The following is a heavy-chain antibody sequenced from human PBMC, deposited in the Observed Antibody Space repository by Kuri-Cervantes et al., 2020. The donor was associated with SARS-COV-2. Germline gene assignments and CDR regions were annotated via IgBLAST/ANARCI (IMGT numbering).Heavy chain of an antibody. D-gene: IGHD6-6*01. CDR3: AQSRSIAARRPWYFDL. V-gene: IGHV4-34*01. J-gene: IGHJ2*01. CDR1: GGSVSGYY. CDR2: IYYSGTT. Sequence: GSLRLSSAVYGGSVSGYYWSWIRQLPGKGLEWIGSIYYSGTTYYNPCLKSRVTISVDTSKNQFSLKLSSVTAADTAVYYCAQSRSIAARRPWYFDLWGRGTLVTVSS.